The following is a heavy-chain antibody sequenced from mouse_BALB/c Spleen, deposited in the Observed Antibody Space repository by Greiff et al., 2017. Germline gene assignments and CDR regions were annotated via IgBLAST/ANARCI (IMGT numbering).Heavy chain of an antibody. J-gene: IGHJ3*01. V-gene: IGHV5-6-4*01. D-gene: IGHD2-2*01. CDR3: TRAGDGYDGVFAY. Sequence: EVKLVESGGGLVKPGGSLKLSCAASGFTFSSYTMSWVRQTPEKRLEWVATISSGGSYTYYPDSVKGRFTISRDNAKNTLYLQMSSLKSEDTAMYYCTRAGDGYDGVFAYWGQGTLVTVSA. CDR2: ISSGGSYT. CDR1: GFTFSSYT.